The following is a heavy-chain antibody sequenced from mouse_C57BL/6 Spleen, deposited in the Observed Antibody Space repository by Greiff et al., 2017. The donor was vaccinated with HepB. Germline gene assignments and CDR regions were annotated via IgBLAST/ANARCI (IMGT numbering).Heavy chain of an antibody. CDR1: GYTFTDYY. V-gene: IGHV1-26*01. J-gene: IGHJ2*01. CDR3: ARSRVITTVYYFDY. CDR2: INPNNGGT. Sequence: VQLQQSGPELVKPGASVKISCKASGYTFTDYYMNWVKQSHGKSLEWIGDINPNNGGTSYNQKFTGKATLTVDKSSSTAYMELRSLTSEDSAVYYCARSRVITTVYYFDYWGQGTTLTVSS. D-gene: IGHD1-1*01.